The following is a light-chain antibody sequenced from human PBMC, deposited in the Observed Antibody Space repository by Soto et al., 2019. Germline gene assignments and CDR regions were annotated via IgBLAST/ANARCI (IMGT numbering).Light chain of an antibody. Sequence: EIVLTQSPGTLSLSPGERATLSCRASQSVSSSYLAWYQQKPGQAPRLLIYGASSRATGIPDRVSGSGSGTDFTHTSSRLEREDFAVYYCQQYGSSRTFGQGTKVEIK. CDR1: QSVSSSY. V-gene: IGKV3-20*01. J-gene: IGKJ1*01. CDR2: GAS. CDR3: QQYGSSRT.